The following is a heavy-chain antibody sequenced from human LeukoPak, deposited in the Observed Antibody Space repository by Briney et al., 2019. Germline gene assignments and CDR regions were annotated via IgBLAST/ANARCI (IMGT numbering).Heavy chain of an antibody. J-gene: IGHJ4*02. V-gene: IGHV3-33*01. Sequence: PGRSLRLSCAASGFTFSSYGMHWVRQAPGKGLEWVAVIWYDGSNKYYADSVKGRFTISRDNSKNTLYLQMNSLRAEDRAVYYCARDRRDGYNYLSDYWGQGTLVTVSS. CDR2: IWYDGSNK. D-gene: IGHD5-24*01. CDR3: ARDRRDGYNYLSDY. CDR1: GFTFSSYG.